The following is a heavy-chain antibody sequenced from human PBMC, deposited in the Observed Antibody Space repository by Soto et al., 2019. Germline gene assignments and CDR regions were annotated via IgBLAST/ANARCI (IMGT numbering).Heavy chain of an antibody. D-gene: IGHD3-10*01. CDR3: ARAWELGY. CDR1: RYTLSSYY. CDR2: ITPSDDIT. V-gene: IGHV1-46*01. Sequence: ASVKVSGKPSRYTLSSYYMHWVRQASVQGLEWMGVITPSDDITSYPHKFQGRVTRTRDPSTSNIFMELRSLRAEGTAVYFCARAWELGYWGQGSMVTVSS. J-gene: IGHJ4*02.